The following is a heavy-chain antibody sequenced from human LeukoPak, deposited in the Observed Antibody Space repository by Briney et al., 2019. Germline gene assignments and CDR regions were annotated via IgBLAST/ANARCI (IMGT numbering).Heavy chain of an antibody. J-gene: IGHJ4*02. D-gene: IGHD6-25*01. CDR1: GFTFSDYA. Sequence: GESLKISCAPSGFTFSDYAMSWVRQAPGKGLEWVSTISGTGDSTYYAESVKGRFTISRDNFNHMLYLQMNSLSAEDTAVYYCPRGLSGSTGPYFDHWGQGSLVTVSS. CDR3: PRGLSGSTGPYFDH. V-gene: IGHV3-23*01. CDR2: ISGTGDST.